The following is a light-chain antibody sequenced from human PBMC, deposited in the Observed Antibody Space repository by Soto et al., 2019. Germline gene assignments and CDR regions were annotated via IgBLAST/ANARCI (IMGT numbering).Light chain of an antibody. V-gene: IGKV3-20*01. Sequence: EIVLTQSPDTLSLSPGERATLYCRASQSVTSSYLAWYQQRPGQAPRLLIYDASSRAPGIPDRFSGSGSETDFTLTISRLEPEDFAVYYCQQYGSSPRLTFGGGTKVEI. CDR3: QQYGSSPRLT. CDR1: QSVTSSY. CDR2: DAS. J-gene: IGKJ4*01.